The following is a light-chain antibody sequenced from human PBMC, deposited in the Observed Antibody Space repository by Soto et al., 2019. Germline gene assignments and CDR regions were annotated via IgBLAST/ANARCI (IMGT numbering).Light chain of an antibody. CDR2: DAS. J-gene: IGKJ5*01. CDR3: QQYDNLPIT. CDR1: EDINNY. V-gene: IGKV1-33*01. Sequence: DIQMTQSPSSLSASVGDRVTITCQATEDINNYLNWYQQKPGKAPKLLIYDASNLEAGVPSRFRGSGSRTDFTVTISSLQPEDIATYYCQQYDNLPITFGQGTRLEIK.